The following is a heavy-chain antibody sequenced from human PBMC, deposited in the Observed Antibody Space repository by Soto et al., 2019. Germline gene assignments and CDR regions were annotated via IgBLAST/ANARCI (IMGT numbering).Heavy chain of an antibody. D-gene: IGHD2-2*02. J-gene: IGHJ5*02. CDR2: ISGSGGST. Sequence: LRLSCAASGFTFSSYAMSWVRQAPGKGLEWVSAISGSGGSTYYADSVKGRFTISRDNSKNTLYLQMNSLRAEDTAVYYCAKDWGASSTRCYRCALGWFDPWGQGTLVTVSS. CDR3: AKDWGASSTRCYRCALGWFDP. V-gene: IGHV3-23*01. CDR1: GFTFSSYA.